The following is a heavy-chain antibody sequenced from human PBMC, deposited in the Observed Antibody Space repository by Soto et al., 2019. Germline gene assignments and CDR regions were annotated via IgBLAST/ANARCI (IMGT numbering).Heavy chain of an antibody. D-gene: IGHD6-13*01. CDR1: GYTFTSYG. CDR3: ARTSGYSSTDNWFDP. V-gene: IGHV1-18*01. CDR2: ISAYNGNT. J-gene: IGHJ5*02. Sequence: QVQLVQSAAEVKKPGASVKVSCKASGYTFTSYGISWVRQSPGQGLEWMGWISAYNGNTNNAQKFQGRVAVTTDTSTSTAYRELMNLRSDDTAVYYCARTSGYSSTDNWFDPWGQGTLVTVSS.